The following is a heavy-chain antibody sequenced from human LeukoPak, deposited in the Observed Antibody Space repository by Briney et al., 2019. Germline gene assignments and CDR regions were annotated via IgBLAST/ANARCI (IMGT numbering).Heavy chain of an antibody. CDR1: GGSISSYY. Sequence: SETLSLTCTVSGGSISSYYWSWIRQPPGKGLEWIGYIYYSGSTNYNPSLKSRVTISVDTSKNQFSLNLNSLTAADTAVYSCARGRWSGTTSTPFDYWGQGTLVTVSS. J-gene: IGHJ4*02. CDR2: IYYSGST. V-gene: IGHV4-59*08. CDR3: ARGRWSGTTSTPFDY. D-gene: IGHD1-7*01.